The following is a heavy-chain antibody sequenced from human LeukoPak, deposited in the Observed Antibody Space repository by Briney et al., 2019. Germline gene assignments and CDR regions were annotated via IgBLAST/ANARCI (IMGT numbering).Heavy chain of an antibody. D-gene: IGHD4-17*01. V-gene: IGHV3-74*01. CDR1: GFTFSSYW. Sequence: GGSLRLSCAASGFTFSSYWMHWVRQAPGKGLVWVSRINSDGSSTSYADSVKGRFTISRDNAKNTLYLQMNSLRAEDTAVYYCARSPTYGDYVDAFDIWGQGTMVTVSS. CDR2: INSDGSST. CDR3: ARSPTYGDYVDAFDI. J-gene: IGHJ3*02.